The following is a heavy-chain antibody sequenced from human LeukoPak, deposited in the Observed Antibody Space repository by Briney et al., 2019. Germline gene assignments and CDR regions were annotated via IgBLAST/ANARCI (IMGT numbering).Heavy chain of an antibody. Sequence: ASVTVSFKASGYTFSSYGISWVRQAPGQGLEWMGWISGYNGNTNYAQKLQGRVTMTTDTSTSAAYMELSSLRSEDTAVYYCTRDLSSEIRYFDWTSYYYGMDVWGQGTTVTVSS. CDR1: GYTFSSYG. V-gene: IGHV1-18*01. CDR3: TRDLSSEIRYFDWTSYYYGMDV. D-gene: IGHD3-9*01. J-gene: IGHJ6*02. CDR2: ISGYNGNT.